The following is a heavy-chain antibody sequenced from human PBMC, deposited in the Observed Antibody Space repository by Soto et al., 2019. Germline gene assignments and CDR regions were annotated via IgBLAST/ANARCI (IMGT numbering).Heavy chain of an antibody. CDR3: ARQGINRGYGPGAFDI. V-gene: IGHV4-39*01. CDR1: GDSISSSNYY. Sequence: QLQLQESGPGLVKPSETLSLTCTVSGDSISSSNYYWGWIRQPPGERLEWIGSVDHRGSTNYRPSLRSRVGISVDTSKNQCSLKVDSVSAADTALYYCARQGINRGYGPGAFDIWGQGTTVIVSS. D-gene: IGHD5-12*01. J-gene: IGHJ3*02. CDR2: VDHRGST.